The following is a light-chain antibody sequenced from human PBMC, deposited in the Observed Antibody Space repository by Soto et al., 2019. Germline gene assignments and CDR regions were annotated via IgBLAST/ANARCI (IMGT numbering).Light chain of an antibody. V-gene: IGKV3D-15*01. CDR3: QQANKLILT. J-gene: IGKJ4*02. CDR1: RSVSSN. CDR2: GAS. Sequence: THSPTTLSLAALKIATPSVRASRSVSSNLAWYQQKPGQAPSLLIYGASTRATGTPARFSGSGSGTEFTLTISSLQSEDFALYCCQQANKLILTLGPGTKAEI.